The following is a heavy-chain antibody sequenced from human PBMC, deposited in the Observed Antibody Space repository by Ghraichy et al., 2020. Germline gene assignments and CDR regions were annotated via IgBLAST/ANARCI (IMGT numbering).Heavy chain of an antibody. D-gene: IGHD3-3*01. J-gene: IGHJ4*02. CDR2: INPNSGGT. Sequence: ASVKVSCKASGYTFTGYYMHWVRQAPGQGLEWMGWINPNSGGTNYAQKFQGRVIMTRDTSISTAYMELSRLTSDDTAVYYCARVGYDFWSGYLDYWGQGSLVTVSS. CDR1: GYTFTGYY. CDR3: ARVGYDFWSGYLDY. V-gene: IGHV1-2*02.